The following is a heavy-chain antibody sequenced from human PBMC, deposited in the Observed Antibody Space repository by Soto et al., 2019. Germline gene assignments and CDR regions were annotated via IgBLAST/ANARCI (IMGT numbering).Heavy chain of an antibody. J-gene: IGHJ4*02. CDR2: IIPIFGTA. D-gene: IGHD5-18*01. Sequence: QVQLVQSGAEVKKPGSSVKVSCKASGGTFSSYAISWVRQAPGQGLEWMGGIIPIFGTANYAQKFQGRVTITADESTSTAYMGLSSLRSEDTAGYYCSRDMLGDTAMSNWGQGTLVTVSS. CDR3: SRDMLGDTAMSN. V-gene: IGHV1-69*01. CDR1: GGTFSSYA.